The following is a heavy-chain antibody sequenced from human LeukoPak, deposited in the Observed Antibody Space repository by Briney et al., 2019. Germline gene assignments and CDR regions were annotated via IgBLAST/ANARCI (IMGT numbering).Heavy chain of an antibody. V-gene: IGHV4-39*01. CDR3: EKDSHLDV. D-gene: IGHD2-15*01. Sequence: SETLSLTCTVSGGSISGTDLSWGWIRQLPGKGLEWIGNIHSTGNSFCNPSLKSRVTISIDTSKNQFSLKLSSVTAADTAVYYCEKDSHLDVWGHGTTVTVSS. J-gene: IGHJ6*02. CDR1: GGSISGTDLS. CDR2: IHSTGNS.